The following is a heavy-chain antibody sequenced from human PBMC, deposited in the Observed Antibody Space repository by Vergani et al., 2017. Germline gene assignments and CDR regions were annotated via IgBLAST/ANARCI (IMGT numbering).Heavy chain of an antibody. CDR2: IYRTGRT. D-gene: IGHD3-9*01. Sequence: QVQLQESGPGLVKPSETLTLTCAVSGFSIDNGYYWDWIRQPPGKGLEWIGSIYRTGRTHFNPSLKSRGTISVDTSNNHFSLRLNFLTAADTAVSYCARRSGIVXDIFSGTQYFFDFWGQGTLVTVSS. V-gene: IGHV4-38-2*01. CDR3: ARRSGIVXDIFSGTQYFFDF. CDR1: GFSIDNGYY. J-gene: IGHJ4*02.